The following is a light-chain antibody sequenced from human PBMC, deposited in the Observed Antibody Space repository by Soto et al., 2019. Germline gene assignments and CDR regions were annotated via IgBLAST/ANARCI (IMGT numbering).Light chain of an antibody. J-gene: IGLJ1*01. Sequence: QTASVSGSPGQSITISCTGTSSDIGTYNHVSWYQQHPGKAPQLIIYEVSNRPSGLSDRFSASKSGNTASLTISGLQPEDEADYYCCSFTTSSTLVFGTGTKVTVL. CDR3: CSFTTSSTLV. V-gene: IGLV2-14*01. CDR2: EVS. CDR1: SSDIGTYNH.